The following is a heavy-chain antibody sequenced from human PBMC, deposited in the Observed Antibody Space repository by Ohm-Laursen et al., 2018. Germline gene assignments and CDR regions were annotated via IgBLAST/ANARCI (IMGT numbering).Heavy chain of an antibody. CDR1: GFTFSGYS. V-gene: IGHV3-21*01. Sequence: SLRLSCAASGFTFSGYSISWIRQAPGKGLEWVSSINIGSSYRYYGDSVRGRFTISRDNAKNSLYLQMNSLRAEDTAVYYCARDISSKYFDYWGQGTLVTVSS. CDR2: INIGSSYR. J-gene: IGHJ4*02. CDR3: ARDISSKYFDY.